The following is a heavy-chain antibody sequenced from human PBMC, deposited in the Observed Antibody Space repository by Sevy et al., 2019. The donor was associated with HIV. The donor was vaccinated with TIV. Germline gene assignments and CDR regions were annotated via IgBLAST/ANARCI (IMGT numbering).Heavy chain of an antibody. V-gene: IGHV4-39*01. J-gene: IGHJ6*02. Sequence: SETLSLTCTVSGGSISSSNYYWGWIRQPPGKGLEWIGNIYYSGSIYYNPSLKSRVTLLVDTSKNQFSLKLDSVTAADTAVYYCARVDFWSGRYAMDVWGQGTTVTVSS. CDR2: IYYSGSI. CDR1: GGSISSSNYY. D-gene: IGHD3-3*01. CDR3: ARVDFWSGRYAMDV.